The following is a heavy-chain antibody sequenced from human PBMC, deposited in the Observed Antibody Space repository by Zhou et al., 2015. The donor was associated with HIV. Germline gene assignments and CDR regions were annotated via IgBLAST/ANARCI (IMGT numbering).Heavy chain of an antibody. CDR3: ARDATLYYGSGSQHQNWFDP. V-gene: IGHV1-69*12. Sequence: QVQLVQSGAEVKKPGSSVKVSCKASGGTFSSYAISWVRQAPGQGLEWMGGIIPIFGTANYAQKFQGRVTITADESTSTAYMELSSLRSEDTAVYYCARDATLYYGSGSQHQNWFDPVGPGNPGPPSPQ. CDR2: IIPIFGTA. CDR1: GGTFSSYA. D-gene: IGHD3-10*01. J-gene: IGHJ5*02.